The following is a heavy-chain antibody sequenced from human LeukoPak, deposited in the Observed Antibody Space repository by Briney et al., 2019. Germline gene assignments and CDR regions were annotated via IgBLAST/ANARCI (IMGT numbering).Heavy chain of an antibody. J-gene: IGHJ2*01. CDR2: IYYSGST. CDR3: ARGGIAAAGSYWYFGL. D-gene: IGHD6-13*01. CDR1: GGSISSYY. Sequence: SETLSLTCTVSGGSISSYYWSWIRQPPGKGLEWIGYIYYSGSTNYNPSLKSRVTISVDTSKNQFSLKMRSMTAADTAVYYCARGGIAAAGSYWYFGLWGRGTLVSVSS. V-gene: IGHV4-59*01.